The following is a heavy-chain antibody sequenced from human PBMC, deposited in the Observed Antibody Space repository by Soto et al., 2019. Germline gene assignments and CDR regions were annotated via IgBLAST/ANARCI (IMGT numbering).Heavy chain of an antibody. D-gene: IGHD6-13*01. CDR2: IWYDGSNK. CDR1: GFSFSSYD. J-gene: IGHJ4*02. V-gene: IGHV3-33*01. Sequence: QVQLVESGGGVVQPGTSLRLSCAASGFSFSSYDIHWVRQAPGKGLEWVAVIWYDGSNKYYAHSVKGRFTISRDNSKNTLYLQMNSLRADDTAVYYCARGYSSSRDLGYWGQGTLVTVSS. CDR3: ARGYSSSRDLGY.